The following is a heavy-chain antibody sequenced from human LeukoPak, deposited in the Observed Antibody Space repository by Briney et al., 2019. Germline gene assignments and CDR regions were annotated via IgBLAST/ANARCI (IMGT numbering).Heavy chain of an antibody. CDR2: INPSGGST. D-gene: IGHD6-13*01. V-gene: IGHV1-46*01. CDR3: ARRGSWDYCYGMDV. Sequence: ASVKVSCTASGYTFTSYYMHWVRQAPGQGLEWMGIINPSGGSTSYAQKFQGRVTMTRDTSTSRVYMELRSLRSEDTAVYYCARRGSWDYCYGMDVWGQGTTVTVSS. J-gene: IGHJ6*02. CDR1: GYTFTSYY.